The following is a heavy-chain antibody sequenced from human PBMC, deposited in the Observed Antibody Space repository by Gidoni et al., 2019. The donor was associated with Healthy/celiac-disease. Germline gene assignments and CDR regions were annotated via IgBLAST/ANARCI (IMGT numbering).Heavy chain of an antibody. CDR2: INHSGST. Sequence: QVQLQQWGAGLLKPSETLSLTCAVSGGSFSGYYWSWIRQPPGKGLEWIGEINHSGSTNYNPSLKSRVTISVDTSKNQFSLKLSSVTAADTAVYYCARDRSWFGELFPYYYYGMDVWGQGTTVTVSS. CDR1: GGSFSGYY. D-gene: IGHD3-10*01. J-gene: IGHJ6*02. V-gene: IGHV4-34*01. CDR3: ARDRSWFGELFPYYYYGMDV.